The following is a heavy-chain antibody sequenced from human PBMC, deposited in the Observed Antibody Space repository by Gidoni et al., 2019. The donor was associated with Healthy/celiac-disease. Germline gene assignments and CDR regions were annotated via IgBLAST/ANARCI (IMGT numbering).Heavy chain of an antibody. D-gene: IGHD3-22*01. V-gene: IGHV3-33*01. CDR3: AREIGVNAFDI. CDR1: GFTFSSYG. J-gene: IGHJ3*02. Sequence: QVQLVESGGGVVQPGRSLRLSCAASGFTFSSYGMHWVRQAPGKGLEWVAVIWYDGSNKYYADSVKGRFTISRDNSKNTLYLQMNSLRAEDTAVYYCAREIGVNAFDIWGQGTMVTVSS. CDR2: IWYDGSNK.